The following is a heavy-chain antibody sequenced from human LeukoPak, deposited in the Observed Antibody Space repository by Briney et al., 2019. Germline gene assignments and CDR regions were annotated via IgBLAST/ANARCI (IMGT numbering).Heavy chain of an antibody. Sequence: PGGSLRLSCAASGLTFTTYWMTWVRQAPGKGLEWVANIHQGGSEKYYADSVRGRFTISRDNAKDSVFLQMNSLRAEDTAVYYCARIRGAFDMWGQGTMVTVSS. CDR1: GLTFTTYW. CDR3: ARIRGAFDM. D-gene: IGHD3-10*01. J-gene: IGHJ3*02. CDR2: IHQGGSEK. V-gene: IGHV3-7*05.